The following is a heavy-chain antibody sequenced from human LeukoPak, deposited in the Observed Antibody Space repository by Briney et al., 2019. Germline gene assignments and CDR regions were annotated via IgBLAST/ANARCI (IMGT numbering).Heavy chain of an antibody. J-gene: IGHJ4*02. CDR3: ATGLIRYFDWLRAYYFDY. CDR2: FDPEDGET. D-gene: IGHD3-9*01. V-gene: IGHV1-24*01. Sequence: ASVKVSCKVSGYTLTELSMHWVRQAPAKGLEWMGGFDPEDGETIYAQKFQGRVTMTEDTSTDTAYMELSSLRSEDTAVYYCATGLIRYFDWLRAYYFDYWGQGTLVTVSS. CDR1: GYTLTELS.